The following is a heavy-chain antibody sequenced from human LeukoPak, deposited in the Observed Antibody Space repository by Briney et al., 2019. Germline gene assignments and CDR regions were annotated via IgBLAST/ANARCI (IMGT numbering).Heavy chain of an antibody. J-gene: IGHJ3*02. Sequence: GGSLRLSCAASGFTFSDYYMSWFRQAPGKGLEWVSYISNSGNTIYYPDSVKGRFTISRDNAKNSLYLQMSSLRAEDTAVYYCARGGGYTSSWYLEAFDIWGQGTMVTVSS. CDR1: GFTFSDYY. D-gene: IGHD6-13*01. V-gene: IGHV3-11*04. CDR3: ARGGGYTSSWYLEAFDI. CDR2: ISNSGNTI.